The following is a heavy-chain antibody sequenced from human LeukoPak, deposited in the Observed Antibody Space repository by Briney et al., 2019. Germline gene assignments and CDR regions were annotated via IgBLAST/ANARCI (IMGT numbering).Heavy chain of an antibody. CDR2: IYYSGST. D-gene: IGHD3-22*01. V-gene: IGHV4-39*07. J-gene: IGHJ4*02. Sequence: SETLSLTCTVSGGSISSSSYYWGWIRQPPGKGLEWIGSIYYSGSTYYNPSLKSRVTISVDTSKNQFSLKLSSVTAADTAVYYCARGPSVVISEYWGQGTLVTVSS. CDR3: ARGPSVVISEY. CDR1: GGSISSSSYY.